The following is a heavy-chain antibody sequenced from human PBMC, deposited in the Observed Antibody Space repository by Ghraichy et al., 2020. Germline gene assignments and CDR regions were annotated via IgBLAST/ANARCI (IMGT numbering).Heavy chain of an antibody. Sequence: LSLTCAASGFTFSSYSMNWVRQAPGKGLEWVSSISSSSSYIYYADSVKGRFTISRDNAKNSLYLQMNSLRAEDTAVYYCARDPLVDCSGGSCYPADFDYWGQGTLVTVSS. J-gene: IGHJ4*02. V-gene: IGHV3-21*01. D-gene: IGHD2-15*01. CDR1: GFTFSSYS. CDR3: ARDPLVDCSGGSCYPADFDY. CDR2: ISSSSSYI.